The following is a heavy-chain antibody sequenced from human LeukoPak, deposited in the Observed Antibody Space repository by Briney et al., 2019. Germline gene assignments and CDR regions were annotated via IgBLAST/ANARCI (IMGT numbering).Heavy chain of an antibody. CDR3: ARHLSGVTGYTYGRGIDY. J-gene: IGHJ4*02. D-gene: IGHD5-18*01. CDR2: IKKDGSEK. CDR1: GFTFSSYW. V-gene: IGHV3-7*01. Sequence: GGSLRLSCAASGFTFSSYWMSWVRQAPGKGLEWVANIKKDGSEKYYVDSVKGRFTISRDNAKASLYLLMNSLRGEDTAVYYCARHLSGVTGYTYGRGIDYWGQGTLVTVSS.